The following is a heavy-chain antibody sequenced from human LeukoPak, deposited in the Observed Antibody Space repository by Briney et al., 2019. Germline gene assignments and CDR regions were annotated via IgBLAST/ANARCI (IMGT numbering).Heavy chain of an antibody. CDR3: ASRDRHDY. V-gene: IGHV3-21*01. J-gene: IGHJ4*02. D-gene: IGHD2-21*01. CDR1: GFNFSDHS. CDR2: ISSSGKYI. Sequence: PGGSLRLSCLASGFNFSDHSLNWVRQAPGKGLEWVSAISSSGKYIYYADSVKGRFTISRDNAKNSLSLQLNSLRAEDTAVYYCASRDRHDYWGQGTLVSVSS.